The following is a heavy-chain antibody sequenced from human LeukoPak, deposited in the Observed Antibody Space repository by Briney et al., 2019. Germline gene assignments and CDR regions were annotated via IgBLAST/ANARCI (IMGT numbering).Heavy chain of an antibody. CDR2: ISGSGGST. Sequence: GGSLRLSCAASGFTFSSYGMGWVRQAPGKGLEWVSAISGSGGSTYYADSVKGRFTISRDNSKNTLYLQMNSLRAEDTAVYYCAKLGMYYDILTGYHDYWGQGTLVTVSS. J-gene: IGHJ4*02. CDR1: GFTFSSYG. V-gene: IGHV3-23*01. CDR3: AKLGMYYDILTGYHDY. D-gene: IGHD3-9*01.